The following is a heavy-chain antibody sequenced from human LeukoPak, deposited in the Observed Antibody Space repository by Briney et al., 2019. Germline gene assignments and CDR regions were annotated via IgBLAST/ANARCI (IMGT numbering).Heavy chain of an antibody. V-gene: IGHV4-4*07. CDR3: ARDHPSCSRTSCTYYYYYMDV. J-gene: IGHJ6*03. D-gene: IGHD2-2*01. CDR2: LYTSGST. Sequence: SETLSLTCTVSGGSISGYYWSWIRQPPGKGLEWIGRLYTSGSTAYNPSLKSRVSMSVDTSNNQFFLKHLAVSAADTAVYYCARDHPSCSRTSCTYYYYYMDVWGKGTTVTVSS. CDR1: GGSISGYY.